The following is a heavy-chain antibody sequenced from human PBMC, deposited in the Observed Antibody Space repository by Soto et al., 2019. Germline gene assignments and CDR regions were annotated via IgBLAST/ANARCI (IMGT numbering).Heavy chain of an antibody. J-gene: IGHJ5*02. CDR2: IIPILGIA. V-gene: IGHV1-69*02. CDR1: GGTFSSYT. Sequence: QVQLVQSGAEVKQPGSSVKVSCKASGGTFSSYTISWVRQAPGQGLEWMGRIIPILGIANYAQKVQGRVTITADKSTSTADMELSSLRAEDTAVYCCALGRWQEGRHGYGGWFDPWGQGTLGTVSS. CDR3: ALGRWQEGRHGYGGWFDP. D-gene: IGHD5-12*01.